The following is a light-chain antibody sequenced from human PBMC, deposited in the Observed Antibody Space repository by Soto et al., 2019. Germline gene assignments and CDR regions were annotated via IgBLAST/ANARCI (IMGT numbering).Light chain of an antibody. V-gene: IGLV2-11*01. CDR2: DVS. CDR3: CSSAGTYTSV. CDR1: SSDVGGYNY. J-gene: IGLJ3*02. Sequence: QSALTQPRSVSGSPGQSVTISCTGTSSDVGGYNYVSWYQQHPGKAPKLIIYDVSKRPSGVPDRFSGSKSGNTASLTISGLQAEDEADYYCCSSAGTYTSVFGGWTKVTVL.